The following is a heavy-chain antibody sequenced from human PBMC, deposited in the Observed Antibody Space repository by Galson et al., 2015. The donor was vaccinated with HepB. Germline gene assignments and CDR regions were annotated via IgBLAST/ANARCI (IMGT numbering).Heavy chain of an antibody. CDR1: GYSFSNYW. V-gene: IGHV5-51*03. J-gene: IGHJ5*02. Sequence: QSGAEVKKPGESLKISCQASGYSFSNYWIGWVRQMPGKGLEYMGIIYPGDSDIRYSPSFQGQVTLSVDKAISTAYLQWTSLKASDTAIYYCARREQQVLPSVTWSDRWGQGTLVTVSS. CDR2: IYPGDSDI. D-gene: IGHD6-13*01. CDR3: ARREQQVLPSVTWSDR.